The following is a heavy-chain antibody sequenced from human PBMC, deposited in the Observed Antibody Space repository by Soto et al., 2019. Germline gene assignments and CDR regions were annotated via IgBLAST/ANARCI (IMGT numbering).Heavy chain of an antibody. CDR2: ISAYNGNT. V-gene: IGHV1-18*01. J-gene: IGHJ5*02. Sequence: GASVKVSCKASGYTFTSYGISWVRQAPGQGLEWMGWISAYNGNTNYAQKLQGRFTIARDETRSIAYLQMNSLNIEDTAVYYCSRGLVSSPWGQGTLVTVSS. D-gene: IGHD3-16*01. CDR1: GYTFTSYG. CDR3: SRGLVSSP.